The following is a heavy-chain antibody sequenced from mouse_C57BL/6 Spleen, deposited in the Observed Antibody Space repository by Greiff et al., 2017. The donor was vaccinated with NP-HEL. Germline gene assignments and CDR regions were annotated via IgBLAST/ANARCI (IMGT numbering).Heavy chain of an antibody. J-gene: IGHJ4*01. CDR3: TREGTGTDYYAMDY. V-gene: IGHV5-9-1*02. CDR1: GFTFSSYA. D-gene: IGHD4-1*01. Sequence: EVKLVESGEGLVKPGGSLKLSCAASGFTFSSYAMSWVRQTPEKRLEWVAYISSGGDYIYYADTVKGRFTISRDNARNTLYLQMSSLKSEDTAMYYCTREGTGTDYYAMDYWGKGTSVTVSS. CDR2: ISSGGDYI.